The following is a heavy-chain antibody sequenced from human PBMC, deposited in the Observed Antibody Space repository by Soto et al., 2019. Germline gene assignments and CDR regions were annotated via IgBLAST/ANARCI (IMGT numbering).Heavy chain of an antibody. J-gene: IGHJ6*02. CDR2: IWYDGSNK. CDR3: ARQYQLLSKADYYYYYGMDV. V-gene: IGHV3-33*01. CDR1: GFTFSSYG. Sequence: GGSLRLSCAASGFTFSSYGMHWVRQAPGKGLEWVAVIWYDGSNKYYADSVKGRFTISRDNSKNTLYLQMNSLRAEDTAVYYCARQYQLLSKADYYYYYGMDVWGQGTTVTVSS. D-gene: IGHD2-2*01.